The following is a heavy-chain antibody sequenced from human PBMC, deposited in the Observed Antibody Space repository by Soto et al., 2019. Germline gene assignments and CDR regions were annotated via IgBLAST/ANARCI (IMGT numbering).Heavy chain of an antibody. CDR2: IFYSGYS. V-gene: IGHV4-39*01. CDR1: VDSVRSTNYY. CDR3: ARPEIRGRRLAKSFDP. D-gene: IGHD4-17*01. J-gene: IGHJ5*02. Sequence: QLQESGPGLVTPSETLSLSCSVSVDSVRSTNYYWGWIRQPPGNGLEWIGRIFYSGYSYYNPSLTGRGPLSVVTSRNRFSMGVGSVTAADTALYYCARPEIRGRRLAKSFDPWGQGPLVTVSS.